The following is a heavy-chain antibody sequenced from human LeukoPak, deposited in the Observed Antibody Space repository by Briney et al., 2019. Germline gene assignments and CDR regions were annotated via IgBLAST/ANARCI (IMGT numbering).Heavy chain of an antibody. CDR1: GFTLSGFG. J-gene: IGHJ6*02. V-gene: IGHV3-73*01. CDR2: MRSRANNYAT. Sequence: GGSLRLSCAVSGFTLSGFGIHWVRQASGKGLEWVGRMRSRANNYATAYAASVRGRFTISRDDSKNTAYLQMNSLLTEDTAVYYCARGRWPYPSMVVWGQGTTVTVSS. CDR3: ARGRWPYPSMVV. D-gene: IGHD5-24*01.